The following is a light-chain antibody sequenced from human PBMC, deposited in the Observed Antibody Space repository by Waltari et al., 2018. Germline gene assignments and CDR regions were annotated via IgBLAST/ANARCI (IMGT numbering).Light chain of an antibody. V-gene: IGLV2-14*01. CDR3: CSFTSRSTWV. CDR2: DVS. J-gene: IGLJ3*02. CDR1: SSDVGGYNY. Sequence: QSALTQPASVSGSPGQSITIPSTGTSSDVGGYNYASWYQQHPGKVPKLLIFDVSNRPSGVSNRFSGSKSGNTASLTISGLQAEDESDYYCCSFTSRSTWVFGGGTKLTVL.